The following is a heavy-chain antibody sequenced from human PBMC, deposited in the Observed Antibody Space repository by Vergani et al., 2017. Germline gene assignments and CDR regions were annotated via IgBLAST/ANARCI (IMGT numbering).Heavy chain of an antibody. J-gene: IGHJ6*02. CDR1: GGTFSSYA. CDR2: IIPIFGTA. Sequence: QVQLVQSGAEVKKPGSSVKVSCKASGGTFSSYAISWVRQAPGQGLEWMGGIIPIFGTANYAQKFQGRVTIAADESTSTAYMELSSLRSEDTAVYYCAREESTTRVRGASAFMDGWGQGTTVTVSS. V-gene: IGHV1-69*01. CDR3: AREESTTRVRGASAFMDG. D-gene: IGHD3-10*01.